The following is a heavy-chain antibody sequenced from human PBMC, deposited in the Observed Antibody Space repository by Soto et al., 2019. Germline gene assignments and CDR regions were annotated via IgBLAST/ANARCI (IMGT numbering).Heavy chain of an antibody. V-gene: IGHV5-10-1*01. D-gene: IGHD3-10*01. CDR1: GYSFTSYW. Sequence: GESLKVSCKGSGYSFTSYWISWVRQMPGKGLEWMGRIDPSDSYTNYSPSFQGHVTISADKSISTAYLQWSSLKASDTAMYYCARLSYYGSGSPDGYWFDPWGQGTLVTVST. CDR2: IDPSDSYT. CDR3: ARLSYYGSGSPDGYWFDP. J-gene: IGHJ5*02.